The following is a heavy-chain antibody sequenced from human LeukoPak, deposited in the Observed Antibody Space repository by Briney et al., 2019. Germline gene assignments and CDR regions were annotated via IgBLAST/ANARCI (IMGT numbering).Heavy chain of an antibody. CDR2: INPNSGGT. Sequence: ASVKVSCKASGYTFTGSYMHWVRQAPGQGLEWMGWINPNSGGTNYAQKFQGRVTMTRDTSISTAYMELSRLRSDDTAVYYCARGYTIFGVVSWYYYMDVWGKGTTVTVSS. CDR1: GYTFTGSY. D-gene: IGHD3-3*01. V-gene: IGHV1-2*02. J-gene: IGHJ6*03. CDR3: ARGYTIFGVVSWYYYMDV.